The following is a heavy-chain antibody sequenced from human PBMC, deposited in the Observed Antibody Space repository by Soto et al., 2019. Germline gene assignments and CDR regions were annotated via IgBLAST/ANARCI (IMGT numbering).Heavy chain of an antibody. Sequence: QVQLVQSGAEVKNPGASVKVSCKASGYTFTSYGISWVRQAPGQGLEWMGWISTYNGKTNYAQKFQGRVTMTTDTCTRTAYMELRCVRSDDTAVYYCERGEKSCTYGVCSFYGMDVWGPGTRVTGSS. D-gene: IGHD2-8*01. V-gene: IGHV1-18*01. CDR2: ISTYNGKT. CDR1: GYTFTSYG. CDR3: ERGEKSCTYGVCSFYGMDV. J-gene: IGHJ6*02.